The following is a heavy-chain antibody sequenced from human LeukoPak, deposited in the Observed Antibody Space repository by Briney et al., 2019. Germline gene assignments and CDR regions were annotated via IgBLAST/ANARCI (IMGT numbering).Heavy chain of an antibody. CDR2: IIPIFGTA. D-gene: IGHD1-14*01. CDR3: ARDNHAGVNWFDP. Sequence: SVKVSCKASGGTFSSYAISWVRQAPGQGLEWMGGIIPIFGTANYAQKFQGRVTITTDESTSTAYMELSSLRSEDTAVYYCARDNHAGVNWFDPWGQGTLVTVSS. CDR1: GGTFSSYA. J-gene: IGHJ5*02. V-gene: IGHV1-69*05.